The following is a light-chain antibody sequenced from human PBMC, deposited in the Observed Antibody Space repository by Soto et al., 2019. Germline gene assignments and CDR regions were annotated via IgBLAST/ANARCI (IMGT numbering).Light chain of an antibody. J-gene: IGKJ4*01. CDR3: QQRSTWPLT. CDR2: DAS. Sequence: EIVLTQSPATLSLSAGERATLSCRASQSVVTYLAWYQHKPGQAPRLLIYDASNSATGIPARFSGSGSGTDFTLSITGLEPDDFAVYYCQQRSTWPLTFGGGTKVEIK. V-gene: IGKV3-11*01. CDR1: QSVVTY.